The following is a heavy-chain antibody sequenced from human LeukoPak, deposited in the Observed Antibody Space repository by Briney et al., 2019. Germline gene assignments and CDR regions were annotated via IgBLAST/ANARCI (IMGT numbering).Heavy chain of an antibody. CDR2: IYYSGST. V-gene: IGHV4-61*01. Sequence: SETLSLTCTVSGCSFSSGSYYWSWLRQPPGQGLEWIVYIYYSGSTNYNPSLKSRVTISVDTSKNQFSLKLSSVTAADTAVYYCARDKTNWFDPWGQGTLVTVSS. CDR1: GCSFSSGSYY. CDR3: ARDKTNWFDP. J-gene: IGHJ5*02.